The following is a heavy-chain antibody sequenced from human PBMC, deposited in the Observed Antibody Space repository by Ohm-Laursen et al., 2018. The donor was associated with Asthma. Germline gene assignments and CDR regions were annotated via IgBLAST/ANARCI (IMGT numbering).Heavy chain of an antibody. V-gene: IGHV4-39*01. CDR2: IYYSGNT. CDR3: ARHWGSPSGRNWFES. Sequence: SETLSLTCTVSGGSISPGSYFWGWVRQPPGKGLEWIGSIYYSGNTYYNPSLNSRVTISLDTSKSHFSLKLSSVTAADTAVYFCARHWGSPSGRNWFESWGQGTLVTVSS. J-gene: IGHJ5*01. CDR1: GGSISPGSYF. D-gene: IGHD1-26*01.